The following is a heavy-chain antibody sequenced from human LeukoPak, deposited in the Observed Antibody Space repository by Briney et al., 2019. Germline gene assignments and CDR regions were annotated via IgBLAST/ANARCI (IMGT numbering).Heavy chain of an antibody. CDR3: ARDRVGASLGGRYNWFDP. V-gene: IGHV4-31*03. CDR2: IYYSGST. J-gene: IGHJ5*02. CDR1: GGSISSGGYY. Sequence: PSQTLSLTCTVSGGSISSGGYYWSWTRQHPGKGLEWIGYIYYSGSTYYNPSLKSRVTISVDTSKNQFSLKLSSVTAADTAVYYCARDRVGASLGGRYNWFDPWGQGTLVTVSS. D-gene: IGHD1-26*01.